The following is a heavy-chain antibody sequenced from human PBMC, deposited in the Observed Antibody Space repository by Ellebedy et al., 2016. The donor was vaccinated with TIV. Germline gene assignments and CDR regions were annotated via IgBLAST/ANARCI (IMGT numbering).Heavy chain of an antibody. D-gene: IGHD3-22*01. CDR1: GYTFTSYY. J-gene: IGHJ4*02. Sequence: ASVKVSCKASGYTFTSYYFYWVRQAPGQGLEWMGIINPTTGNSNYAQKFQGRVTMTRDTSTSTVYMEPSSLRSEDTAVYYCARGDKYYYDSSGYYYTYWGQGTLVTVSS. CDR2: INPTTGNS. CDR3: ARGDKYYYDSSGYYYTY. V-gene: IGHV1-46*01.